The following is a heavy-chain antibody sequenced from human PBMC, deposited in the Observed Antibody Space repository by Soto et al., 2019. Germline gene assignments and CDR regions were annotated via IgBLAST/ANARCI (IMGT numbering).Heavy chain of an antibody. J-gene: IGHJ4*02. D-gene: IGHD6-13*01. CDR1: GGSISSYY. V-gene: IGHV4-59*08. Sequence: QVQLQESGPGLVKPSETLSLTCTVSGGSISSYYWSWIRQPPGKGLEWIGYIYYSGSTNYNPSLKCRVTISVDTSKNHFSLKLSSVTAADTAVYYCARPRYSSSWYYFDYWGQGTLVTVSS. CDR2: IYYSGST. CDR3: ARPRYSSSWYYFDY.